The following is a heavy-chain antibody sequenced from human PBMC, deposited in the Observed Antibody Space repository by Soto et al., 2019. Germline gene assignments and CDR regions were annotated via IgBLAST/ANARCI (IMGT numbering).Heavy chain of an antibody. Sequence: SETLSLTCTVSGGSISSGGYYWSWIRQHPGKGLEWIGYIYYSGSTYYNPSLKSRVTISVDTSKNQFSLKLSSVTAADTAVYYCARAYNWNYLEWFDPWGQGTLVTVSS. CDR2: IYYSGST. V-gene: IGHV4-31*03. D-gene: IGHD1-7*01. CDR1: GGSISSGGYY. J-gene: IGHJ5*02. CDR3: ARAYNWNYLEWFDP.